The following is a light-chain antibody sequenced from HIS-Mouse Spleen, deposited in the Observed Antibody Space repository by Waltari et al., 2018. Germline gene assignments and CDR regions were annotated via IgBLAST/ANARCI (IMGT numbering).Light chain of an antibody. Sequence: QSVLTQPPSASGTPWQRVTISCSGSSSNIGSNYVYWYQQLPGTAPKLLIYRNNQRPSGVPDRFSGSKSGTSASLAISGLRSEDEADYYCAAWDDGLSGPVFGGGTKLTVL. J-gene: IGLJ3*02. V-gene: IGLV1-47*01. CDR3: AAWDDGLSGPV. CDR1: SSNIGSNY. CDR2: RNN.